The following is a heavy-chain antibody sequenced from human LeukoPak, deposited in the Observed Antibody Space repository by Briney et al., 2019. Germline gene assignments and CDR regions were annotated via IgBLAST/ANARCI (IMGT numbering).Heavy chain of an antibody. Sequence: ASVKVSCKAPRYTFTTYGISWVRQAPRQGLEWMGWISAYNGNTNYAQKLQSRVTMSTDTSTSTAYMELRSLRSDDTAVYYCARDGLHRSQWFDPWGQGTLVTVSS. CDR1: RYTFTTYG. CDR2: ISAYNGNT. J-gene: IGHJ5*02. D-gene: IGHD4-11*01. CDR3: ARDGLHRSQWFDP. V-gene: IGHV1-18*01.